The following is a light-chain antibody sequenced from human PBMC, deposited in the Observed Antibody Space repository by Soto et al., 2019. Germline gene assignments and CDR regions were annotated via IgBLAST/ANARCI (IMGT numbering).Light chain of an antibody. CDR3: HQYNTYPYT. J-gene: IGKJ2*01. CDR1: ESITTW. V-gene: IGKV1-5*01. Sequence: DIQLTQSPSTLSASVGDRVTITCRASESITTWLAWYQQKPGKAPKVLIHDASTLESGVPSRFSGSGAVTDFTLTSSSLQPDDFSAYFCHQYNTYPYTFGQGTKME. CDR2: DAS.